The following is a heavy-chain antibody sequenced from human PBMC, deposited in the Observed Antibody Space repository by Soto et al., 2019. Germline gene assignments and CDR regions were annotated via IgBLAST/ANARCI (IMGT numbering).Heavy chain of an antibody. CDR3: ARESEDLTSNFDY. V-gene: IGHV3-21*06. J-gene: IGHJ4*02. Sequence: LRLSCAASGFTFTRYSMNWVRQAPGKGLEWVSSISSTTNYIYYGDFMKGRFTISRDNAKNSLYLEMNSLRAEDTAVYYCARESEDLTSNFDYWGQGTLVTVSS. CDR2: ISSTTNYI. CDR1: GFTFTRYS.